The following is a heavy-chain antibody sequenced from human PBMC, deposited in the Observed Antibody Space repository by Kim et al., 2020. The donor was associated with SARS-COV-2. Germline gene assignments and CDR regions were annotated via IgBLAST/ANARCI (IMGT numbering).Heavy chain of an antibody. Sequence: ITDGGTIAYAAPVKGRFTISRDDAKSTLYLQMSSLKTEDTAVYYCTSRNYWGQGTLVTVSS. J-gene: IGHJ4*02. CDR3: TSRNY. CDR2: ITDGGTI. V-gene: IGHV3-15*01.